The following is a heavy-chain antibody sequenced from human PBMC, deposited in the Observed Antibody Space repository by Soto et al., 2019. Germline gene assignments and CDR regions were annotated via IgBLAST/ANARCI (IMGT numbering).Heavy chain of an antibody. CDR3: ARDRVGGYDFDSY. V-gene: IGHV3-48*01. CDR2: ISSSSSTI. J-gene: IGHJ4*02. Sequence: GGSLRLSCAASGFTFSSYSMNWVRQAPGKGLEWVSYISSSSSTIYYADSVKGRFTISRDNAKNSLYLQMNSLRAEDTAVYYCARDRVGGYDFDSYWGQGTLVTVSS. D-gene: IGHD5-12*01. CDR1: GFTFSSYS.